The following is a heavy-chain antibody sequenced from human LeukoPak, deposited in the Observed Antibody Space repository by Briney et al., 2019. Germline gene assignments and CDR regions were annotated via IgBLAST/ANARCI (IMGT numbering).Heavy chain of an antibody. V-gene: IGHV3-9*01. D-gene: IGHD3-10*01. CDR3: AKGAYGSGSYYENWFDP. Sequence: GGSLRLSCAASGFTFDDYVMHWVRHHPGKGLEWVSGISWNSATVGYAYYVKGRFTISRDNGKNSLYLQRNSLRAEDTALYYCAKGAYGSGSYYENWFDPWGQGTLVTVSS. CDR2: ISWNSATV. CDR1: GFTFDDYV. J-gene: IGHJ5*02.